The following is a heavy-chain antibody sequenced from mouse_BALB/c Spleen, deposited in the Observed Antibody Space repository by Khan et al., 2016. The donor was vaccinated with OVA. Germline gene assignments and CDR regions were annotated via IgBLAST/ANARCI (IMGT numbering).Heavy chain of an antibody. D-gene: IGHD2-14*01. CDR3: ARAYYRYDGYYAMDY. J-gene: IGHJ4*01. CDR1: GFSLSRYN. V-gene: IGHV2-6-4*01. Sequence: QVQLKQSGPGLVAPSQSLSITCTVSGFSLSRYNVNWVRQPPGKGLEWLGMIWGGGGTDYNSTLKSRLTISRDNSKSQVFLKMNSLQTGDTAMYYCARAYYRYDGYYAMDYWGQGTSVTVSS. CDR2: IWGGGGT.